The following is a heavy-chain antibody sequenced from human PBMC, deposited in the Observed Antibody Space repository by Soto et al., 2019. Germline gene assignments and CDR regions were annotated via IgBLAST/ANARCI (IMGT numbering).Heavy chain of an antibody. J-gene: IGHJ5*02. Sequence: ASVKVSCKASGYTFTRYYMHWVRQAPGQGLEWMGIINPSGGSTSYAQKFQGRVTMTRDTSTSTVYMELSSLRSEDTAVYYCARDPEYYYDSSGYYGIGSGSGWFDPWGQGTLVTVSS. CDR2: INPSGGST. D-gene: IGHD3-22*01. V-gene: IGHV1-46*01. CDR3: ARDPEYYYDSSGYYGIGSGSGWFDP. CDR1: GYTFTRYY.